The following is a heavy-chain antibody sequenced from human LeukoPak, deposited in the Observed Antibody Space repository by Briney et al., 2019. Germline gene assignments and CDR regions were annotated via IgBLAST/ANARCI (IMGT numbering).Heavy chain of an antibody. Sequence: GASVTVSCKASGYTFSSYDINWVRQATGQGLEWMGWMNPNSGNTGYAQKFQGRLNMTRNTSISTAYMELSSLRSEDTAAYYCARRVGSGWPVQHWGQGTLVTVSS. J-gene: IGHJ1*01. CDR1: GYTFSSYD. CDR2: MNPNSGNT. D-gene: IGHD6-19*01. CDR3: ARRVGSGWPVQH. V-gene: IGHV1-8*01.